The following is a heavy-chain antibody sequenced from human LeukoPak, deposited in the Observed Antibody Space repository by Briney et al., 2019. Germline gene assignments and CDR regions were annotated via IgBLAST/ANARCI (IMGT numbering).Heavy chain of an antibody. V-gene: IGHV1-69*04. CDR2: IIPILGIA. Sequence: SVKVSCKASGGTFSSYAISWVRQAPGQGLEWMGRIIPILGIANYAQKFQGRVTITADKSTSTAYMELSSLRSEDTAVHYCARGPLLGNAFDIWGQGTMVTVSS. CDR3: ARGPLLGNAFDI. J-gene: IGHJ3*02. D-gene: IGHD3-10*01. CDR1: GGTFSSYA.